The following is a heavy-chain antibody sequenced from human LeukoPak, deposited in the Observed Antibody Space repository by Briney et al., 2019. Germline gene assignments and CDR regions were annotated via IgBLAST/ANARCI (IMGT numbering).Heavy chain of an antibody. V-gene: IGHV3-21*01. CDR3: ARDRTGDCDY. J-gene: IGHJ4*02. CDR2: ISSSSSYI. CDR1: GFTFSSYS. D-gene: IGHD3/OR15-3a*01. Sequence: GGSLRLSCAASGFTFSSYSMNWVRRAPGKGLEWVSSISSSSSYIYYADSVKGRFTISRDNAKNSLYLQMNSLRAEDTAVYYCARDRTGDCDYWGQGTLVTVSS.